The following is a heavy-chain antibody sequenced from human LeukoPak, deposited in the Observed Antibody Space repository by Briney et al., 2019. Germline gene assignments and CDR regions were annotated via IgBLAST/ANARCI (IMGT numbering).Heavy chain of an antibody. D-gene: IGHD2-8*01. Sequence: SETLSLTCTVSGGSISSYYWNWIRQPARKGLEWIGHIYTSGSTNYNSSLKSRVTMSVDTSRNQFSVKLNSVIAADTAMYYCARGVYLGNGYYFDYWGQGTLVTVSS. CDR3: ARGVYLGNGYYFDY. CDR2: IYTSGST. CDR1: GGSISSYY. V-gene: IGHV4-4*07. J-gene: IGHJ4*02.